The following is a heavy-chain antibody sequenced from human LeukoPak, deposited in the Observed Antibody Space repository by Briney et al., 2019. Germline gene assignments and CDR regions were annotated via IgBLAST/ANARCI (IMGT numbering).Heavy chain of an antibody. CDR3: ARGQAPFSYYYDSSGNWFDP. Sequence: PGTSLRLSCTASGFNFGIYGMHWVRQAPGKGLEWVAVMWDDGTNEYYVESVKGRFTISRDNGKRTLYLQMNSLRAEDTAVYYCARGQAPFSYYYDSSGNWFDPWGQGTLVTVSS. CDR2: MWDDGTNE. D-gene: IGHD3-22*01. J-gene: IGHJ5*02. CDR1: GFNFGIYG. V-gene: IGHV3-33*01.